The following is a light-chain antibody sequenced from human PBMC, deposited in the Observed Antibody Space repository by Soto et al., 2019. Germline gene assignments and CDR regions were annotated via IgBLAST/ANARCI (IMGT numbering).Light chain of an antibody. CDR3: HQRSNWPPT. Sequence: EVVLTQSPGTLSLSRGERATLSCRASERIYSAYLGWYQQKPGQAPRLLIYGASSRATGIPDRFSGSGSGTDFTLTISSLQPEDFAVYYCHQRSNWPPTFGGGTKVDNK. J-gene: IGKJ4*01. CDR1: ERIYSAY. CDR2: GAS. V-gene: IGKV3D-20*02.